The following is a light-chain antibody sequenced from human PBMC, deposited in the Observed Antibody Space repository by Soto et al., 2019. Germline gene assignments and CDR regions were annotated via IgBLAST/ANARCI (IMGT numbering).Light chain of an antibody. CDR1: QSISVY. V-gene: IGKV1-39*01. Sequence: IQMTQSPSSLSASFGDRVTITCRTSQSISVYLNWYQQKPGKVPKLLIYAASSLQSGVPSRFSGIGSETDFTLTISSMQAEDVATYYCQQSYTTPRFSQGTKVDIK. CDR3: QQSYTTPR. J-gene: IGKJ1*01. CDR2: AAS.